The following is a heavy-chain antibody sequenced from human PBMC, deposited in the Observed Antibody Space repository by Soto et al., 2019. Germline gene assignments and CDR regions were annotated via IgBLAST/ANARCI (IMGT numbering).Heavy chain of an antibody. V-gene: IGHV1-69*02. CDR2: IIPILGIA. D-gene: IGHD2-15*01. CDR3: ARGIYCSGGSCYPPEAYYMDV. Sequence: GASVKVSCKASGGTFRSYTISWVRQAPGQGLEWMGRIIPILGIANYAQKFQGRVTITRDTSASTAYMELSSLRSEDTAVYYCARGIYCSGGSCYPPEAYYMDVWGKGTTVTVSS. CDR1: GGTFRSYT. J-gene: IGHJ6*03.